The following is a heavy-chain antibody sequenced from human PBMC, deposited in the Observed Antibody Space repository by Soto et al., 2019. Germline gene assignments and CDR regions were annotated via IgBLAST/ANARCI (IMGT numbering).Heavy chain of an antibody. V-gene: IGHV1-69*01. CDR1: GGTFSSYA. J-gene: IGHJ6*02. Sequence: QVQLVQSGAEVKKPGSSVKVSCKASGGTFSSYAISWVRQAPGQGLEWMGGIIPIFGTANYAQKFQGRVTITADDSTSTAYMELSSLRSEDTAVYYCARPSHQTGAYYYYSMDVWGQGTTVTVSS. CDR2: IIPIFGTA. CDR3: ARPSHQTGAYYYYSMDV. D-gene: IGHD7-27*01.